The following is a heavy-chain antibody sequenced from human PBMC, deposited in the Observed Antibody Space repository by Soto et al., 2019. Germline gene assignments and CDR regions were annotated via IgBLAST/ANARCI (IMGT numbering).Heavy chain of an antibody. CDR1: GFTFSSYS. CDR2: ISSSSSYI. J-gene: IGHJ6*02. D-gene: IGHD5-18*01. CDR3: ARDERGIQLWRDNYYYYYGMDV. V-gene: IGHV3-21*01. Sequence: PGGSLRLSCAASGFTFSSYSMNWVRQAPGKGLKWVSSISSSSSYIYYADSVKGRFTISRDNAKNSLYLQMNSLRAEDTAVYYCARDERGIQLWRDNYYYYYGMDVWGQGTTVTVSS.